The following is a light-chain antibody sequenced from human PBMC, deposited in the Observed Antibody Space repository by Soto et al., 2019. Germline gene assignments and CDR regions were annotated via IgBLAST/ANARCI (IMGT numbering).Light chain of an antibody. Sequence: SLSPGGKATLSCRASQSVSSYLAWYQQNPGQAPRLLIYDASNRATGIPARFSGSGSGSEFTLTISGLQSEDFAVYYCQQYNDRPPITFGQGTRLEIK. CDR1: QSVSSY. J-gene: IGKJ5*01. V-gene: IGKV3-15*01. CDR3: QQYNDRPPIT. CDR2: DAS.